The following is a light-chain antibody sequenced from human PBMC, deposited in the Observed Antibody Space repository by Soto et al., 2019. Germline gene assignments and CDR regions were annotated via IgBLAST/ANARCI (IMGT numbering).Light chain of an antibody. CDR2: DVS. CDR3: YSYTTSSTLL. J-gene: IGLJ2*01. CDR1: NSDVGYYNY. V-gene: IGLV2-14*01. Sequence: QSALTQPASVSGSPGQSITISCTGTNSDVGYYNYVSWYQQHPGKAPKLMIYDVSNRPSGVSNRLSGSKSGNTASLTISGLQAEDEADYYCYSYTTSSTLLFGGGTKVTVL.